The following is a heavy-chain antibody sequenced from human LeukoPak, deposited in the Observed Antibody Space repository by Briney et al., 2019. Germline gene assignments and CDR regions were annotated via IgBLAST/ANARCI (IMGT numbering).Heavy chain of an antibody. CDR3: ARHYDNDGYYYAHFDY. CDR2: XXXXXT. V-gene: IGHV4-59*08. D-gene: IGHD3-22*01. CDR1: GGSISSXX. Sequence: PSETLSLTCTVSGGSISSXXXXXXRQXXGXXXXXXXXXXXXXTNXXPXXXSXXXXXXXXXKNQLSLKLSSVTAADTAVYYCARHYDNDGYYYAHFDYWGQGTLVTVSS. J-gene: IGHJ4*02.